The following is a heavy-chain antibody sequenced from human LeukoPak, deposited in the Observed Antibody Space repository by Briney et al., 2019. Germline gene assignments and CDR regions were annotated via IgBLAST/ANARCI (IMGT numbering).Heavy chain of an antibody. J-gene: IGHJ3*02. D-gene: IGHD1-26*01. CDR1: GGSISSSSYY. V-gene: IGHV4-39*07. Sequence: SETLSFTCTVSGGSISSSSYYWGWIRQPPGKGLEWIGSIYYSGSTYYNPSLKSRITMSVDTSKNQFSLRLSSVTAADTAIYYCARDGRIVGAPDYAFDIWGQGTLVTVSS. CDR3: ARDGRIVGAPDYAFDI. CDR2: IYYSGST.